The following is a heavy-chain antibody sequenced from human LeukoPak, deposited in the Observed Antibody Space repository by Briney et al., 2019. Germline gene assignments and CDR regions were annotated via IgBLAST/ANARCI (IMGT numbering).Heavy chain of an antibody. V-gene: IGHV4-59*01. D-gene: IGHD4-23*01. CDR1: GGSISSYY. Sequence: SETLSLTCTVSGGSISSYYWSWIRQPPGKGLEWIGYIYYSGRTNYNPSLKSRVTISVDTSKNQFSLKLSSVTAADTALYYCVRADSGGEPIDYWGQGTLVTVSS. J-gene: IGHJ4*02. CDR3: VRADSGGEPIDY. CDR2: IYYSGRT.